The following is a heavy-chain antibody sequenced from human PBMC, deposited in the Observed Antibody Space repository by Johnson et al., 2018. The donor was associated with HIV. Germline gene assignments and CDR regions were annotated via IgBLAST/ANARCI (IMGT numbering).Heavy chain of an antibody. Sequence: EVQLVESGGGVVRPGGSLRLSCAASGFTFDDYGMSWVRQAPGKGLEWVSAISGSGGSTYYADSVKGRFTISRDNSKNTLYLQMNSLRAEDTAVYYCAKGYSGYDYYAFDIWGQGTMVTVSS. CDR1: GFTFDDYG. CDR2: ISGSGGST. J-gene: IGHJ3*02. CDR3: AKGYSGYDYYAFDI. D-gene: IGHD5-12*01. V-gene: IGHV3-23*04.